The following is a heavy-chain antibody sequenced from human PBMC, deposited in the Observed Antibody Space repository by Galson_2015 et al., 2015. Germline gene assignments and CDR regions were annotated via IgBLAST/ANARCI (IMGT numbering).Heavy chain of an antibody. CDR3: ARRTPNLNWFDP. Sequence: ETLSLTCTVSGDSISSDAYYWGWLRQPPGKGLEWIASINYSGKTFYYPSLKSRVTISVDTSKSQFSLTLSSVTAADTAVYFCARRTPNLNWFDPWGQGTLVTVSS. CDR2: INYSGKT. CDR1: GDSISSDAYY. D-gene: IGHD1-14*01. J-gene: IGHJ5*02. V-gene: IGHV4-39*01.